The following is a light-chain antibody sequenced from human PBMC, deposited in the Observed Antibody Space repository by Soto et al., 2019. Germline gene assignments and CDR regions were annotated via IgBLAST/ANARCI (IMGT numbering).Light chain of an antibody. V-gene: IGLV2-14*03. CDR1: SSDVGGNH. J-gene: IGLJ1*01. CDR2: DVS. CDR3: SSHTTSSHYV. Sequence: QSVLTQPASVSGSPGQSITISCTGTSSDVGGNHVSWFQHHPGKAPRLIIYDVSNRPSGVSNRFSGSKSGNTASLTISGLQADDEADYYCSSHTTSSHYVFGTGTKVTVL.